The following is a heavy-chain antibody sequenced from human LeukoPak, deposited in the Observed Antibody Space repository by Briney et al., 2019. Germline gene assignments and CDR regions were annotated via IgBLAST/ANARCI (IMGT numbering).Heavy chain of an antibody. CDR1: GFTFSSSS. Sequence: HPGGSLRLSCAASGFTFSSSSISWVRQAPGKGLEWVSRISPTGSTTSYADSVKGRFTVSRDNAKNTLYLQVNNLRAEDTAVYYCARGPNSNWSGLDFWGQGTLLTVSS. V-gene: IGHV3-74*01. CDR2: ISPTGSTT. D-gene: IGHD6-6*01. CDR3: ARGPNSNWSGLDF. J-gene: IGHJ4*02.